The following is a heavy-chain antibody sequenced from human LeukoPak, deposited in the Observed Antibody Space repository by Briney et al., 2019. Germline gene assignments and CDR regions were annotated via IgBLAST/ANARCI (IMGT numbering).Heavy chain of an antibody. J-gene: IGHJ3*02. CDR1: GFTFSSYR. D-gene: IGHD6-13*01. Sequence: GALRLSCAASGFTFSSYRMNWVRQAPGRGLEWVSYISSRSSTIYYADSVKGRFTISRDNAKNSLYLQMNSLRAEDTAVYYCARDNSPPGIAAAGTDAFDIWGQGTMVTVSS. V-gene: IGHV3-48*04. CDR2: ISSRSSTI. CDR3: ARDNSPPGIAAAGTDAFDI.